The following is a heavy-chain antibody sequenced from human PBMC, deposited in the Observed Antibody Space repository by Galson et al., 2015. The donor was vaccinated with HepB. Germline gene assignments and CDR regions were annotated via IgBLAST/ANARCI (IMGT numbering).Heavy chain of an antibody. CDR2: ITPNGDTT. Sequence: FLRLSCAASGFPFRSHAMHWVRQAPGKGLEYVSSITPNGDTTYYANSVKGRFTISRDNSRDTLYLQMGSLRAEDMAVYYCVKGSMVRGVVDYWGQGTLVTVSS. D-gene: IGHD3-10*01. CDR1: GFPFRSHA. CDR3: VKGSMVRGVVDY. V-gene: IGHV3-64*01. J-gene: IGHJ4*02.